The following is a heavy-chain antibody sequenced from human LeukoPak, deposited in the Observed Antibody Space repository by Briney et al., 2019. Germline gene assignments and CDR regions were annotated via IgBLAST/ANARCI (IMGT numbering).Heavy chain of an antibody. D-gene: IGHD3-10*01. CDR2: MNPNSGNT. CDR1: GYTFTSYD. J-gene: IGHJ5*02. V-gene: IGHV1-8*01. CDR3: ARMVGSGSYYNLDRFDP. Sequence: GASVKVSCKASGYTFTSYDINWVRQATGQGLEWMGWMNPNSGNTGYAQKFQGRVTMTRNTSISTAYMELSSLRSEDTAVYYCARMVGSGSYYNLDRFDPWGQGTLVTVSS.